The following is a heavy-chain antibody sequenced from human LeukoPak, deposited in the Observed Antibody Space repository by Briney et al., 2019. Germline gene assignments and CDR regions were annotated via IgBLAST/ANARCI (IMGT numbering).Heavy chain of an antibody. D-gene: IGHD3-10*01. Sequence: SETLSLTCTVSGGSINNYYWSWIRQPPGKGLEWIGYIYYSGTTNSNPSLKSRVTISVDTSKRQFSLKLSSVTPADTAVYYCARDSYGSGSSYNDYYYYMDVWGKGTTVTIS. V-gene: IGHV4-59*01. J-gene: IGHJ6*03. CDR2: IYYSGTT. CDR1: GGSINNYY. CDR3: ARDSYGSGSSYNDYYYYMDV.